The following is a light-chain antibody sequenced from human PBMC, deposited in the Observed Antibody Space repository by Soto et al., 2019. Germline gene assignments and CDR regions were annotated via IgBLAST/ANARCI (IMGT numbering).Light chain of an antibody. CDR2: GAS. J-gene: IGKJ4*02. CDR3: QEYNNWPLT. Sequence: ETVMTQSPATLSVSPGERVTLSCRASQSVSRNLAWYQQRPGQAPRLLLYGASTRTAGLPARLSGSGSETQVTLTISSLQSEVFAVYYCQEYNNWPLTFGGGTKVELK. CDR1: QSVSRN. V-gene: IGKV3-15*01.